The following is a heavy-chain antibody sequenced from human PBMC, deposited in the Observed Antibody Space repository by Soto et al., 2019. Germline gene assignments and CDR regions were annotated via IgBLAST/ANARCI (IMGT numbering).Heavy chain of an antibody. CDR1: GFTFSTHG. V-gene: IGHV3-30*18. CDR3: AKPLGQLMPDH. D-gene: IGHD3-16*01. J-gene: IGHJ4*02. Sequence: QVQLVESGGGVVQPGGSLRLSCAASGFTFSTHGMHWVRQAPGKGLEWVALTSSDGSNTYNADSVKGRFTISRDNSQNMVFLQMNSLRPDDTAVYFCAKPLGQLMPDHWGQGTLVTVSS. CDR2: TSSDGSNT.